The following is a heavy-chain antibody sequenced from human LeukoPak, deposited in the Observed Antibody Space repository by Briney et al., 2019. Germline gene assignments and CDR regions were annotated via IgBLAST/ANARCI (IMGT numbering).Heavy chain of an antibody. CDR2: INPNSGGS. D-gene: IGHD5-12*01. V-gene: IGHV1-2*02. J-gene: IGHJ4*02. Sequence: ASVKVSCKASAYTFTSYYIHLMREAPGQGLEWVGWINPNSGGSHYARRFQGRVTVTSDTSINTAYMELTSLTTDDTAVYYCARGPRYGKSGYDLGSYWGQGTLVTVSS. CDR3: ARGPRYGKSGYDLGSY. CDR1: AYTFTSYY.